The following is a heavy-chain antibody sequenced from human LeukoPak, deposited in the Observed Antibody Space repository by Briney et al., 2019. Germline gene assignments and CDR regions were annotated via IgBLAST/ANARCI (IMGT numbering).Heavy chain of an antibody. CDR1: GYTFTSYD. Sequence: VASVKVSCKASGYTFTSYDINWVRQATGQGLEWVGWMNPNSGNTGYAQKFQGRVTMTRNTSISTAYMELSSLRSEDTAVYYCARGVPGVLLVTDWGQGTLVTVSS. D-gene: IGHD1-26*01. V-gene: IGHV1-8*01. CDR3: ARGVPGVLLVTD. J-gene: IGHJ4*02. CDR2: MNPNSGNT.